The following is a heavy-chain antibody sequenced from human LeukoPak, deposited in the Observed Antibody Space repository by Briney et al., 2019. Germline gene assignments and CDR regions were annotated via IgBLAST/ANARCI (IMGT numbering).Heavy chain of an antibody. D-gene: IGHD3-10*01. J-gene: IGHJ4*02. CDR1: GYSFTNYW. V-gene: IGHV5-51*01. Sequence: GGSLQISCKGSGYSFTNYWIGWVRPVPGKGLEWMGIIYPGDSDSRYSPSFQGQVTISADNSISTAYLQWSSLKASDTAIYYCARPESYYYGSGSYVYWGQGTLVTVSS. CDR2: IYPGDSDS. CDR3: ARPESYYYGSGSYVY.